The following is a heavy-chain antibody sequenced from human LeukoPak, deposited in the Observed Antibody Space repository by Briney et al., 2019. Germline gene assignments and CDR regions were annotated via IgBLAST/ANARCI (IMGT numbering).Heavy chain of an antibody. CDR1: GGSISSSSYY. J-gene: IGHJ4*02. V-gene: IGHV4-39*01. CDR3: ASDSYYYDSSGCFIDY. CDR2: IHYSGNT. Sequence: KSSETLSLTCTVSGGSISSSSYYWDWIRQPPGRGLEWIGSIHYSGNTYYNPSLKSRVTISVDTSKNQFSLKLSSVTAADTAMYYCASDSYYYDSSGCFIDYWGQGTLVTVSS. D-gene: IGHD3-22*01.